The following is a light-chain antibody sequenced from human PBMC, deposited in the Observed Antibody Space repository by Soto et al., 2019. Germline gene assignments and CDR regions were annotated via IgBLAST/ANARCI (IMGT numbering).Light chain of an antibody. CDR2: DAS. CDR3: QQHSNLPQT. Sequence: EIVLTQSPATLSLSPGERATLSCRASQSVSSYLAWYQQKPGQAPRLLIYDASNRATGIPARFSGSGSGTDFTLTISSLEPEDFAVYYCQQHSNLPQTFGQGTKVEIK. J-gene: IGKJ1*01. CDR1: QSVSSY. V-gene: IGKV3-11*01.